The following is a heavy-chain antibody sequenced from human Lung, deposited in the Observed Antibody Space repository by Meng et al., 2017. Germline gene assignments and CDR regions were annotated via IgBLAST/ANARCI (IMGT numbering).Heavy chain of an antibody. CDR1: GYIFTSYA. V-gene: IGHV1-3*01. D-gene: IGHD3-10*01. CDR2: INAGNGYT. CDR3: ARSPNYSGSGSYYKGWFDP. Sequence: QVQLVQSGAAVKKPGASVKSSCKASGYIFTSYAIHWVRQAPGQRLEWMGWINAGNGYTKYSQKFQGGVTITRDTSASTAYMELSNLTSEDTAVYYCARSPNYSGSGSYYKGWFDPWGQGTLVTVSS. J-gene: IGHJ5*02.